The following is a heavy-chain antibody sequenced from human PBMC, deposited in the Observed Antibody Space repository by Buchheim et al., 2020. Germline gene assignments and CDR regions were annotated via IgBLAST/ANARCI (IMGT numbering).Heavy chain of an antibody. CDR3: ARDRNYYDSNGLPY. D-gene: IGHD3-22*01. CDR2: IIPIFGVA. V-gene: IGHV1-69*08. CDR1: GGTFSSYT. J-gene: IGHJ4*02. Sequence: QVQLVQSGAEVKKPGSSVKVSCKSSGGTFSSYTISWVRQAPGQGLEWMGKIIPIFGVAKYAQRFRDRVTITADKSTSTAYMELSSLRSEDTAVYYCARDRNYYDSNGLPYWGQGNL.